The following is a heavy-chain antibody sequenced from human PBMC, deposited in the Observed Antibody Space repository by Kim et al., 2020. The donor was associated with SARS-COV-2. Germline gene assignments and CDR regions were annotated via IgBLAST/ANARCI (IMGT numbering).Heavy chain of an antibody. D-gene: IGHD3-3*01. CDR1: GGSISSSSYY. J-gene: IGHJ3*02. Sequence: SETLSLTCTVSGGSISSSSYYWGWIRQPPGKGLEWIGRIYYSESTYYNPSLKSRVTISVDTSKNQFSLKLSSVTAADTAVYYCARHSKTITFFGVVIIDAFAIWGQGTMVTVSS. CDR3: ARHSKTITFFGVVIIDAFAI. CDR2: IYYSEST. V-gene: IGHV4-39*01.